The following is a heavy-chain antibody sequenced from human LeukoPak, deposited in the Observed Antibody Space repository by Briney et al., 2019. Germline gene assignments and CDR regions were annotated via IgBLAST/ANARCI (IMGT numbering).Heavy chain of an antibody. CDR3: ARAGQWLAPDFDY. J-gene: IGHJ4*02. V-gene: IGHV1-2*04. CDR1: GYTFTGYY. CDR2: INPNSGGT. Sequence: EASVKVSCKASGYTFTGYYMHWVRQAPGQGLEWMGWINPNSGGTNYAQKFQGWVTMTRDTSISTAYMELSRLRSGDTAVYYCARAGQWLAPDFDYWGQGTLVTVSS. D-gene: IGHD6-19*01.